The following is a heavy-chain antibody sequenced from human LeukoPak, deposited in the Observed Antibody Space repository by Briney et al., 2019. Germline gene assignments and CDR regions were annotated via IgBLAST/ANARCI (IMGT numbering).Heavy chain of an antibody. J-gene: IGHJ6*02. V-gene: IGHV3-74*01. Sequence: QSGGSLRLSCAASGFTLSNHWMHWVRQAPGKGLVWVSRINEDGSRTNYADSVKGRFTISRDNAKNTLYLQMSSLSVEDTAVYYCARGGRVVHGVDVWGQGTTVTVSS. CDR2: INEDGSRT. D-gene: IGHD6-6*01. CDR3: ARGGRVVHGVDV. CDR1: GFTLSNHW.